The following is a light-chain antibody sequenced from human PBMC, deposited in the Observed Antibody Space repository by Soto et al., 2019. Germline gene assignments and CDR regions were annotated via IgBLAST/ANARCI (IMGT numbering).Light chain of an antibody. J-gene: IGKJ1*01. CDR1: QSVSSSY. Sequence: EIVLTQSPGTMSLSPGERATLSCRASQSVSSSYLAWYQQKPGQAPRLLIYGASSRATGIPDRFSGSGFGTEFTLTISSLQSEDLAVYYCHQYNNWSWTFGQGTKVDIK. V-gene: IGKV3-20*01. CDR3: HQYNNWSWT. CDR2: GAS.